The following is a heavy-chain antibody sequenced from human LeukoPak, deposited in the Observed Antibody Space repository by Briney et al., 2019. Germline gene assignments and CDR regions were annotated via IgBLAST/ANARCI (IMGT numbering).Heavy chain of an antibody. J-gene: IGHJ4*02. D-gene: IGHD2-15*01. CDR2: IYYSGST. Sequence: SETLSLTCTVSGGSISSSSYYWGWIRQPPGKGLEWIGSIYYSGSTYYNPSLKSRVTISVDTSKNQFSLKLSSVTAADTAVYYCARGSALLALSFDYWGQGTLVTVSS. V-gene: IGHV4-39*01. CDR3: ARGSALLALSFDY. CDR1: GGSISSSSYY.